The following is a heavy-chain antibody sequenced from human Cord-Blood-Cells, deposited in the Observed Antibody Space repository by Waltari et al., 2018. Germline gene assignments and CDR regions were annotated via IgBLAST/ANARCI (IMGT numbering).Heavy chain of an antibody. V-gene: IGHV1-24*01. CDR1: GYTLTELS. D-gene: IGHD2-2*01. CDR3: ATDRGYCSSTSCYNWFDP. J-gene: IGHJ5*02. CDR2: FDPEYGET. Sequence: QAQLVPSGAEVKKTGASVKVSCKVSGYTLTELSKHWVRQALGKGLEWMGGFDPEYGETIYAQKFQGRVTITEDTSTDTAYMGLSSLRSEDTAVYYCATDRGYCSSTSCYNWFDPWGQGTLVTVSS.